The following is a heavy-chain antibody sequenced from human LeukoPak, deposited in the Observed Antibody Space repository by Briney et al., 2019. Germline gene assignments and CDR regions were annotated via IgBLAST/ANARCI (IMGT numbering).Heavy chain of an antibody. Sequence: GGSLRLSCTGSGFNFNMFAMNWVRQAPGQGLEWVSGLSRGGGTTNYADSVKGRFTISRDKSKNMVFLQMNSLRPEDAAVYYCAKEQRIRHCSEGVCMEGYYFDYWGQGSLVTVSS. CDR1: GFNFNMFA. J-gene: IGHJ4*02. D-gene: IGHD2-8*01. CDR3: AKEQRIRHCSEGVCMEGYYFDY. V-gene: IGHV3-23*01. CDR2: LSRGGGTT.